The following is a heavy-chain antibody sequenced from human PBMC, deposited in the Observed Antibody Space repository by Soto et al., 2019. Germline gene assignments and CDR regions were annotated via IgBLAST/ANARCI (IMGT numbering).Heavy chain of an antibody. D-gene: IGHD3-16*02. CDR1: GGSISSYH. Sequence: SETLSLTCTVSGGSISSYHWSWIRQPPGKGLEWIGYIYYSGSTNYNPSLKSRVTISVDTSKNQFSLKLSSVTAADTAVYYCARDKGGITFGGVIVIRDDDAFDIWGQGTMVTVSS. CDR2: IYYSGST. CDR3: ARDKGGITFGGVIVIRDDDAFDI. J-gene: IGHJ3*02. V-gene: IGHV4-59*01.